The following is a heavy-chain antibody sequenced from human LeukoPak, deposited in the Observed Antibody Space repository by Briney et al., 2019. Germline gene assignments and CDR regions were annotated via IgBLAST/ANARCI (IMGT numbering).Heavy chain of an antibody. D-gene: IGHD1-7*01. V-gene: IGHV4-59*06. CDR2: IYYSGST. Sequence: SETLSLTCTVSGGSISSYYWSWIRQPAGKGLEWIGYIYYSGSTYYNPSLKSRVTISVDTSKNQFSLKLSSVTAADTAVYYCARGGGTTNWFDPWGQGTLVTVSS. CDR3: ARGGGTTNWFDP. CDR1: GGSISSYY. J-gene: IGHJ5*02.